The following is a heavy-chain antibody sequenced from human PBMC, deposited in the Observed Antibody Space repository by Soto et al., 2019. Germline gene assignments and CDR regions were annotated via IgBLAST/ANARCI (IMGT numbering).Heavy chain of an antibody. CDR2: IYYSGST. CDR1: GGSISRGGYY. Sequence: SETLSLTCTVSGGSISRGGYYWSWIRQHPGKGLEWIGYIYYSGSTYYNPSLKSRVTISVDTSKNQFSLKLSSVTAADTAVYYCARPIGRYCSGGSCYPYGMDVWGQGTTVTVSS. CDR3: ARPIGRYCSGGSCYPYGMDV. D-gene: IGHD2-15*01. V-gene: IGHV4-31*03. J-gene: IGHJ6*02.